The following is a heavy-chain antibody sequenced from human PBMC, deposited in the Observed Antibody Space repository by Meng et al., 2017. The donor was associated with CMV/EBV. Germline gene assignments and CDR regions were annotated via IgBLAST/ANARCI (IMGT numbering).Heavy chain of an antibody. V-gene: IGHV3-7*01. CDR1: GFTFSSYW. D-gene: IGHD2-2*02. CDR3: ARYCTNTGCYIYDY. Sequence: GESLKISCAASGFTFSSYWMSWVRQAPGKGLEWVANINQGGSEKYYVDSVKGRFPMSRDNVKNSLYLQMSSLTGEDTAVYYCARYCTNTGCYIYDYWGQGTLVTVSS. J-gene: IGHJ4*02. CDR2: INQGGSEK.